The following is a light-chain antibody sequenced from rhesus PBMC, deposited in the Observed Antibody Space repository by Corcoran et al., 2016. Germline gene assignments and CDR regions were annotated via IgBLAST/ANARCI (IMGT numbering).Light chain of an antibody. CDR3: QQRNSYPLT. CDR2: DAS. CDR1: QGISSY. J-gene: IGKJ4*01. Sequence: DIQLTQSPSSLSASVGDRVTITCRASQGISSYLAWYQQKPGKAPNLLIYDASNLQRGVPSRFRGSGSGTDFTLTISSLQPEDFAVYYCQQRNSYPLTFGGGTKVEIK. V-gene: IGKV1-38*01.